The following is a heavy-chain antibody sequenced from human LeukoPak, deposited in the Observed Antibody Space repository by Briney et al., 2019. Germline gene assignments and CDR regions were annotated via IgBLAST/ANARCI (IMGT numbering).Heavy chain of an antibody. J-gene: IGHJ4*02. D-gene: IGHD5-24*01. CDR3: VRHISTNTGYFDS. CDR2: VYYDGTS. Sequence: SETLSLTCTVPGDSINSHSYYWGWIRQPPGKGLEWIGSVYYDGTSYSNPSLKSRVAVFVDTSRDRFSLDLSFVTAADTALYYCVRHISTNTGYFDSCGQGTLVSVSS. CDR1: GDSINSHSYY. V-gene: IGHV4-39*01.